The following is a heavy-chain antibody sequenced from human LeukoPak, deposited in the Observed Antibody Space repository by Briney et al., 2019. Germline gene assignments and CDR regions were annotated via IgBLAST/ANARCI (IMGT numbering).Heavy chain of an antibody. CDR1: GFTFSNYV. Sequence: PGGSLRLSCAASGFTFSNYVMIWVRQAPGKGLEWVSIIGTSGGDIHYADSVKGRFSISRDNSKNTLSLQMNSLRVDDTAVYYCARDLNWGSGYWGQGTLVTVSS. J-gene: IGHJ4*02. CDR3: ARDLNWGSGY. V-gene: IGHV3-23*01. D-gene: IGHD7-27*01. CDR2: IGTSGGDI.